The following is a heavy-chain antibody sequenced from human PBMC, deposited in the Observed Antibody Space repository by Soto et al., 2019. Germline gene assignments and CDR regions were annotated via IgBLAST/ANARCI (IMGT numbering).Heavy chain of an antibody. Sequence: GGSLRLSCAASGFTFSSYSMNWVRQAPGKGLEWVSYISSSSSTIYYADSVKGRFTISRDNAKNSLYLQMNSLRAEDTAVYYCGFGEHTGTFHYWGQGTLVTVSS. D-gene: IGHD3-10*01. J-gene: IGHJ4*02. CDR2: ISSSSSTI. CDR3: GFGEHTGTFHY. V-gene: IGHV3-48*01. CDR1: GFTFSSYS.